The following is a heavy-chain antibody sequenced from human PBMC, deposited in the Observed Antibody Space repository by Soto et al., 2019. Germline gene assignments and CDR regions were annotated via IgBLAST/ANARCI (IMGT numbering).Heavy chain of an antibody. J-gene: IGHJ6*03. CDR1: GDTFNDYY. Sequence: QVQLVQSGAEVKKPGASVTVSCRSSGDTFNDYYIHWVRQAPGQGLEWMGWINPNGGVTKYAQKFQCWVSMTRDTSIRTVYMHLISLRSDDTAVYYCAIESGGATATLVYYFFYMDVWGRGTTVTVSS. D-gene: IGHD1-26*01. V-gene: IGHV1-2*04. CDR2: INPNGGVT. CDR3: AIESGGATATLVYYFFYMDV.